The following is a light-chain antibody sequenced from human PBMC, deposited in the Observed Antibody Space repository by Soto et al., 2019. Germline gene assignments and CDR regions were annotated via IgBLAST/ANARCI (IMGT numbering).Light chain of an antibody. Sequence: EIVLTQSPGTLSLSPGERATLSCRASQSISSSYLAWYQQRPGQAPRLLIFGASYRATGIPDRFSGSGSGTEVTLTISRLEPEDFAVYYCQQYSSSPPEFTFGPGTRVDSK. J-gene: IGKJ3*01. V-gene: IGKV3-20*01. CDR3: QQYSSSPPEFT. CDR2: GAS. CDR1: QSISSSY.